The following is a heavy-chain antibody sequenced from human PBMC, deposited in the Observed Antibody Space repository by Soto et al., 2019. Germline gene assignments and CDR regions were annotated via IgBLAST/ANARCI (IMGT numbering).Heavy chain of an antibody. V-gene: IGHV3-23*01. CDR2: ITNSGST. D-gene: IGHD6-19*01. Sequence: GGSLRLSCEASGFTFSNYAMTWVRQAPGKGLEWVSTITNSGSTYYGDTVRGRLTISRDNSKTTVYLQMNSLRAEDTAIYYCARTDKFNSQSSGWANRSDYCCQGTLVTVSS. CDR1: GFTFSNYA. J-gene: IGHJ4*02. CDR3: ARTDKFNSQSSGWANRSDY.